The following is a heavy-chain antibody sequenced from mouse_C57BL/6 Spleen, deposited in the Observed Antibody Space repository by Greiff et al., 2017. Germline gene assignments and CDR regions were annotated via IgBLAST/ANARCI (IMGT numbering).Heavy chain of an antibody. J-gene: IGHJ2*01. CDR3: ARHYGSSYDY. Sequence: EVQVVESGGGLVKPGGSLKLSCAASGFTFSDYGMHWVRQAPEKGLEWVAYISSGSSTIYYADTVKGRFTIARDNAKNTLFLQMTSLRSEDTAMYYCARHYGSSYDYWGQVTTLTVSS. D-gene: IGHD1-1*01. CDR2: ISSGSSTI. CDR1: GFTFSDYG. V-gene: IGHV5-17*01.